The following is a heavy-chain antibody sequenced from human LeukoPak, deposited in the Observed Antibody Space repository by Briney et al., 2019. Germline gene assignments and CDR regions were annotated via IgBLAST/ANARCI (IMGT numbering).Heavy chain of an antibody. J-gene: IGHJ5*02. Sequence: SETPSLTCTVSGGSISSSSYYWGWIRQPPGKGLEWIGSIYYSGSTYYNPSLKSRVTISVDTSKNQFSLKLSSVTAADTAVYYCASQDVTNNWFDPWGQGTLVTVSS. V-gene: IGHV4-39*01. CDR3: ASQDVTNNWFDP. CDR2: IYYSGST. CDR1: GGSISSSSYY.